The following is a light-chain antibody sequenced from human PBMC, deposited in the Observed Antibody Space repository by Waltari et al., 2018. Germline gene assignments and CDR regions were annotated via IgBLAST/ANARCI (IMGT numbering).Light chain of an antibody. J-gene: IGKJ1*01. CDR3: QQYNSYPWT. Sequence: DIQMTQSPSTLSASIGDRVTITRPASQPINSWLAWYQQKPGKAPNLLIYKASSLQSGVPSRFSGSASGTEFTLTISSLQPDDFATYYCQQYNSYPWTFGQGTKVEIK. V-gene: IGKV1-5*03. CDR2: KAS. CDR1: QPINSW.